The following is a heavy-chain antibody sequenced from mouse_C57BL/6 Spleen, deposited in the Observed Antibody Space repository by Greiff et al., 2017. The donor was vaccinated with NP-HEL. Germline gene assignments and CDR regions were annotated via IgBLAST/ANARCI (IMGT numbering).Heavy chain of an antibody. V-gene: IGHV1-69*01. CDR3: TSSDSSGYDYAMDY. J-gene: IGHJ4*01. CDR2: IDPETGGT. CDR1: GYTFTSYW. Sequence: QVQLQQSGAELVMPGASVKLSCKASGYTFTSYWMHWVKQRPGQGLEWIGEIDPETGGTAYNQKFKGKAILTADKSSSTAYMELRSLTSEDSAVYYCTSSDSSGYDYAMDYWGQGTSVTVSS. D-gene: IGHD3-2*02.